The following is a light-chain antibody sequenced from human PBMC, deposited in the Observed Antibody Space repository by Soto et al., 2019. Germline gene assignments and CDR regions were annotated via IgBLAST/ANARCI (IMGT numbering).Light chain of an antibody. J-gene: IGKJ4*01. Sequence: ETVLTQSPATLSLSPGERATLSCRASQSVSSQLAWYQQKPGVPPRLLIYDASHRATGIPARFSGSGSGTDFTLTISSLEPEDFAIYYCQHRSDLPGLTVGGGTKVEIK. CDR2: DAS. V-gene: IGKV3-11*01. CDR3: QHRSDLPGLT. CDR1: QSVSSQ.